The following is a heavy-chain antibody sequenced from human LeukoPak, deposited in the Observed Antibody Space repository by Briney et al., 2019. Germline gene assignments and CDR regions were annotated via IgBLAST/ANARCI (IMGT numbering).Heavy chain of an antibody. Sequence: TGGSLRLSCAASGFTFSSYAMHWVRQAPGKGLEWVAVISYDGSNKYYADSVKGRFTISRDNSKNTLYLQMNSLRAEDTAVYYCARDPGEGYYDFWSGYFDYYYYGMDVWGQGTTVTVSS. V-gene: IGHV3-30-3*01. CDR1: GFTFSSYA. CDR3: ARDPGEGYYDFWSGYFDYYYYGMDV. CDR2: ISYDGSNK. D-gene: IGHD3-3*01. J-gene: IGHJ6*02.